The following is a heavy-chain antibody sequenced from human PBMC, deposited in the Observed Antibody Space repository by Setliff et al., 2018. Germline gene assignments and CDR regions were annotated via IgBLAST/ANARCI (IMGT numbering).Heavy chain of an antibody. CDR1: GDSMSFSY. CDR2: IYYSGST. V-gene: IGHV4-59*12. D-gene: IGHD1-20*01. J-gene: IGHJ4*01. CDR3: ARDGNNWNDLDY. Sequence: PSETLSLTCSVSGDSMSFSYWSWIRQPPGKGLEWIGYIYYSGSTDSHPSLKSRVSISIDTSKNQVSLKLNSVTATDTAVYYCARDGNNWNDLDYWGHGTLVTVSS.